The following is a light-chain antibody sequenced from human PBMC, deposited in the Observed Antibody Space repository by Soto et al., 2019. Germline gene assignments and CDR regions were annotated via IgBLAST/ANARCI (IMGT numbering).Light chain of an antibody. CDR1: GSSIGAGYD. V-gene: IGLV1-40*01. Sequence: QSVLTQPPSVSGAPGQRVTISCTGSGSSIGAGYDVHWYQQLPGTAPKVLVYGNSYRPSGVPDRFSGSKSGTSASLAITGLQAEDEADYYCQSYDISLRGYVFGSGTKVTVL. J-gene: IGLJ1*01. CDR2: GNS. CDR3: QSYDISLRGYV.